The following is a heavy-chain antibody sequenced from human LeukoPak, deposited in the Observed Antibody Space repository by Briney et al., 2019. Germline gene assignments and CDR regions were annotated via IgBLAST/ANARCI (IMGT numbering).Heavy chain of an antibody. CDR2: IYYSGST. CDR3: ARRYSSGWPYFDY. Sequence: SETLSLTCTVSGGSISSYYWSWIRQPPGKALERIGDIYYSGSTNYNPSLKSRVTISVDTSKNQFSLKLSSVTAADTAVYYCARRYSSGWPYFDYWGQGPLVTVSS. V-gene: IGHV4-59*08. D-gene: IGHD6-19*01. J-gene: IGHJ4*02. CDR1: GGSISSYY.